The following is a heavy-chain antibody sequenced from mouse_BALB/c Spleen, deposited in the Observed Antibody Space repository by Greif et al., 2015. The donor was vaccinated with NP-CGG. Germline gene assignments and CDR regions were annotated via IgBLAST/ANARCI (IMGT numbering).Heavy chain of an antibody. CDR1: DYTFTEYT. CDR3: ARHEDRGYPAWFAY. J-gene: IGHJ3*01. D-gene: IGHD2-2*01. V-gene: IGHV1-62-2*01. CDR2: FHPGSGSI. Sequence: QVHVKQSGAELVKPGASVKLSCKASDYTFTEYTIHWVKQRSGQGLEWIGWFHPGSGSIKYNEKFKDKATLTADKSSSTVYMELSRLTSEDSAVYFCARHEDRGYPAWFAYWGQGTLVTVSA.